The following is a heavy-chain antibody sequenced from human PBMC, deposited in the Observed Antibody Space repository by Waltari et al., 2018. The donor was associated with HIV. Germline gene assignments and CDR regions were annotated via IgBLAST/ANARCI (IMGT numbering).Heavy chain of an antibody. Sequence: QLQLQESGPGLVKPSETLSLTCTVSGGSISSSSSYWGWIRQPPGKGLEWIGSIYYSGSTYYNPSLKSRVTISVDTSKNQFSLKLSSVTAADTAVYYCARERGTPYYYGSGSYLDVWGQGTTVTVSS. CDR2: IYYSGST. D-gene: IGHD3-10*01. V-gene: IGHV4-39*07. CDR3: ARERGTPYYYGSGSYLDV. J-gene: IGHJ6*02. CDR1: GGSISSSSSY.